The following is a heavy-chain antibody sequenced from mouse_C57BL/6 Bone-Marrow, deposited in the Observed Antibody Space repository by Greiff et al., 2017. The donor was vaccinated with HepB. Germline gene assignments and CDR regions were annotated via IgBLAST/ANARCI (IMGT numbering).Heavy chain of an antibody. D-gene: IGHD1-1*01. CDR1: GFTFSDYY. V-gene: IGHV5-12*01. J-gene: IGHJ1*03. CDR3: ARQGYYGSSSYWYFDV. Sequence: DVKLVESGGGLVQPGGSLKLSCAASGFTFSDYYMYWVRQTPEKRLEWVAYISNGGGSTYYPDTVKGRFTISRDNAKNTLYLQMSRLKSEDTAMYYCARQGYYGSSSYWYFDVWGTGTTVTVSS. CDR2: ISNGGGST.